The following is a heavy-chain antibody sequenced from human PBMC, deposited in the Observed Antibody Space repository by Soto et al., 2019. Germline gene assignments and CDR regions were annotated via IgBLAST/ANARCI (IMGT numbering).Heavy chain of an antibody. CDR1: GFTFSSYS. CDR2: ISSSSSTI. D-gene: IGHD3-3*01. Sequence: GGSLRLSCAASGFTFSSYSMNWVRQAPGKGLEWVSYISSSSSTIYYADSVKGRFTISRDNAKNSLYLQMNSLRAEDTAVYYSARDDGGDFWSGYYYYGMDVWGQGTTVTVSS. V-gene: IGHV3-48*04. J-gene: IGHJ6*02. CDR3: ARDDGGDFWSGYYYYGMDV.